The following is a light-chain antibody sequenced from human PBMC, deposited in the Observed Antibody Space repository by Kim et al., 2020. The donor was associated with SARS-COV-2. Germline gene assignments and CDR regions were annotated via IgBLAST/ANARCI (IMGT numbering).Light chain of an antibody. CDR3: QQRSSWPPALS. V-gene: IGKV3-11*01. Sequence: PGEGATLSGRARHSVGINLAWYQQTPGQAPRLLIYDAAIRATGIPTRFSGSGSGTDFTLTISSLEAEDFAIYYCQQRSSWPPALSFGGGTKVDIK. CDR2: DAA. CDR1: HSVGIN. J-gene: IGKJ4*01.